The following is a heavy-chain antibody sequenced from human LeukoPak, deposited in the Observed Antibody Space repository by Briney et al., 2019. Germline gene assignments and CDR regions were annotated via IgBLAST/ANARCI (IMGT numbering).Heavy chain of an antibody. CDR3: TRGGPGDYSNPDY. V-gene: IGHV3-23*01. J-gene: IGHJ4*02. D-gene: IGHD4-11*01. CDR2: VSGSGVST. CDR1: GFTFSSYA. Sequence: GGSLRLSCAASGFTFSSYAMSWVRQAPGKGLEWVSVVSGSGVSTYYADSVKGRFTISRDNSKNTLYLQMSSLRAEDTALYHCTRGGPGDYSNPDYWGQGTLVTVSS.